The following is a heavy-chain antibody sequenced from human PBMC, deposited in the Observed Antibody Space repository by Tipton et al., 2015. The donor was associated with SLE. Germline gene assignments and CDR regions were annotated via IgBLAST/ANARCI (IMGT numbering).Heavy chain of an antibody. Sequence: TLSLTCTVSCGSISSGGYYWSWIRQHPGKGLEWIGYTYYGGSTYYNPSLKSRVTISVDTSKNQFSLKLSSVTAADTAVYYCARKPSFTSGTDWGQGTLVTVSS. J-gene: IGHJ4*01. V-gene: IGHV4-31*03. D-gene: IGHD1-14*01. CDR3: ARKPSFTSGTD. CDR1: CGSISSGGYY. CDR2: TYYGGST.